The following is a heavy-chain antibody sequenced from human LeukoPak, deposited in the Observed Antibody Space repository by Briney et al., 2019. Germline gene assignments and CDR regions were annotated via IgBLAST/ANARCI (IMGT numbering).Heavy chain of an antibody. V-gene: IGHV3-21*01. J-gene: IGHJ4*02. CDR1: GFTFSSYS. D-gene: IGHD2-15*01. CDR3: ARDGLPEYCSGGSCYHFDY. CDR2: ISSSSIFI. Sequence: GGSLILSCSASGFTFSSYSMNWVRQAPGKGREWVSSISSSSIFIFYADSVKGRFTISRDNAKNSLYLQMNSLRAEDTAVYYCARDGLPEYCSGGSCYHFDYWGQGTLVTVSS.